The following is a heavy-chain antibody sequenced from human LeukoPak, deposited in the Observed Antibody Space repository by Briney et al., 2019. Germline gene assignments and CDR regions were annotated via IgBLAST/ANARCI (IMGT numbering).Heavy chain of an antibody. J-gene: IGHJ4*02. Sequence: SQTLSLTFAISGDSVSSNSAAWNWIRQSPARGLEWLGRTYYRSKWYNDYAVSVKSRITLNPDTSENHFSLQLNSVTPEDTAVYYCARGYGYYFDYWGQGTLVTVSS. D-gene: IGHD5-18*01. CDR2: TYYRSKWYN. V-gene: IGHV6-1*01. CDR1: GDSVSSNSAA. CDR3: ARGYGYYFDY.